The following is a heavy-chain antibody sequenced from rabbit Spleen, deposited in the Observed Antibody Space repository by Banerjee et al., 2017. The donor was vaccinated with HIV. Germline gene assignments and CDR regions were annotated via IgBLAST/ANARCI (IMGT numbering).Heavy chain of an antibody. CDR1: EFSFSSNA. V-gene: IGHV1S45*01. Sequence: QEQLEESGGGLVKPGASLTLTCKASEFSFSSNAMCWVRQAPGKGLEWIACIDTATINTYYANWAKGRFTISKTSSTAVTLQMTSLTAADTATYFCARGYGGGGADGDWGLWGPGTLVTVS. CDR3: ARGYGGGGADGDWGL. CDR2: IDTATINT. J-gene: IGHJ6*01. D-gene: IGHD2-1*01.